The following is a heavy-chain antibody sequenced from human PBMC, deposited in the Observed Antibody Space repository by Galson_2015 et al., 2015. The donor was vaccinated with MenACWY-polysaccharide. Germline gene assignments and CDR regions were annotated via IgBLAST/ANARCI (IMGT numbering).Heavy chain of an antibody. V-gene: IGHV4-59*01. CDR2: IYYSGST. CDR3: ARGGVYSSSRPVDY. J-gene: IGHJ4*02. Sequence: TLSLTCTVSGGSISSYYWSWIRQPPGKGLEWIGYIYYSGSTNYNPSLKSRVTISVDTSKNQFSLKLSSVTAADTAVYYCARGGVYSSSRPVDYWGQGTLVTVSS. D-gene: IGHD6-6*01. CDR1: GGSISSYY.